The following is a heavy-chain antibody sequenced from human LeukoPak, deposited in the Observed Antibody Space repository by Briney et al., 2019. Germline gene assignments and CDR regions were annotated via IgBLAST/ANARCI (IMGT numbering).Heavy chain of an antibody. Sequence: SETLSLTCAVYGGSFSGYYWSWIRQPPGKGLEWIGEIYHSVSTNYNPSLKSRVTISADKSKNQFSLRLSSVTAADTAVYYCARGRYLTTGGGAAAGFLDYWGQGTLVTVSS. V-gene: IGHV4-34*01. CDR1: GGSFSGYY. J-gene: IGHJ4*02. CDR2: IYHSVST. D-gene: IGHD6-13*01. CDR3: ARGRYLTTGGGAAAGFLDY.